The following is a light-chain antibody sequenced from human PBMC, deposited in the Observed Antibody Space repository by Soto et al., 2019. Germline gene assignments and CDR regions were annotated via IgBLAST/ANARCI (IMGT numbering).Light chain of an antibody. J-gene: IGLJ1*01. V-gene: IGLV2-8*01. Sequence: QSALTQPPSASGSPGQSVTIPCTGTSRDVGGNNYVSWYQQHPGKAPKLMIYEVSKRPSGVPDRFSGSKSGNTASLTVSGLQAEDEADYYCSSYAVSKNLLLGTGTKLTVL. CDR2: EVS. CDR3: SSYAVSKNLL. CDR1: SRDVGGNNY.